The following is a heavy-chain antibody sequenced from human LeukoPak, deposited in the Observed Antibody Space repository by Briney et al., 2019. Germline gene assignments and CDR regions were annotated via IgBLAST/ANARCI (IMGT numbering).Heavy chain of an antibody. CDR2: IKSKTDGGTT. V-gene: IGHV3-15*01. J-gene: IGHJ4*02. CDR1: GFTFSNAW. Sequence: GGSLRLSCAASGFTFSNAWMSWVRQAPGKGLEWVGRIKSKTDGGTTDYAAPVRGRFTISRDDSKNTLYLQMNSLKTEDTAVYYCTTAVSYDFWSGSTYYFDYWGQGTLVTVSS. D-gene: IGHD3-3*01. CDR3: TTAVSYDFWSGSTYYFDY.